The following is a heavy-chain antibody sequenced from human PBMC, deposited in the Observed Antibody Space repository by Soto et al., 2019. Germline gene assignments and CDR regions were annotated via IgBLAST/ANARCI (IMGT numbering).Heavy chain of an antibody. CDR1: GISITSSY. CDR3: ARGRHWFGP. V-gene: IGHV4-59*01. CDR2: ISDRGGV. J-gene: IGHJ5*02. Sequence: SETLSLTCSVSGISITSSYWNWIRQSPGKGLEWIGQISDRGGVNYNPSLESRVSISTDTSKNGVSLTLTVVSNTDTAVYFCARGRHWFGPWGQGTQVTVSS.